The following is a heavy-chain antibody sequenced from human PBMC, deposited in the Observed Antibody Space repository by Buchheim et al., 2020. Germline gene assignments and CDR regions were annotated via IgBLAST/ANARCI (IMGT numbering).Heavy chain of an antibody. CDR3: ARHSGGFDY. CDR1: GFTFSSYA. V-gene: IGHV3-30-3*01. D-gene: IGHD4-23*01. Sequence: QVQLVESGGGVVQPGRSLRLSCAASGFTFSSYAMHWVRQAPGKGLEWVAVISYDGSNKYYADSVKGRFTISRDNSKNTLYLQVNSLRAEDTAVYYCARHSGGFDYWGQGTL. CDR2: ISYDGSNK. J-gene: IGHJ4*02.